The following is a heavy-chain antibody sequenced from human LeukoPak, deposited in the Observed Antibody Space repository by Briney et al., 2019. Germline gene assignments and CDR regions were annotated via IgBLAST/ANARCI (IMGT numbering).Heavy chain of an antibody. D-gene: IGHD3-10*01. CDR2: ISGSGRST. CDR3: AKDSLPEPAAFDI. CDR1: GFTFSSYA. V-gene: IGHV3-23*01. Sequence: GGSLRLSCAASGFTFSSYAMTWVRQAPGKGLEWVSIISGSGRSTYYPDSVKGRFTISRDNSKNTLYLQMNSLRAEDTAVYYCAKDSLPEPAAFDIWGQGTMVTVSS. J-gene: IGHJ3*02.